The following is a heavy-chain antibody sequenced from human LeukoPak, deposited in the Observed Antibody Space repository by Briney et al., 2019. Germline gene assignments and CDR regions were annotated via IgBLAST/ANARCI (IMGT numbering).Heavy chain of an antibody. D-gene: IGHD3-10*01. CDR2: ISSSSSYI. Sequence: GGSLRLSCAASGFTFSSYSMNWVRQAPGKGLEWVSSISSSSSYIYYADSVKGRFTISRDDAKNSLYLQMNSLRAEDTAVYYCARDGPPPFGESAFDIWGQGTMVTVSS. J-gene: IGHJ3*02. CDR3: ARDGPPPFGESAFDI. CDR1: GFTFSSYS. V-gene: IGHV3-21*01.